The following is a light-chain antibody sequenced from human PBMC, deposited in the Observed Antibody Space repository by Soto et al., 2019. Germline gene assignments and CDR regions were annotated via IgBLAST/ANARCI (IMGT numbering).Light chain of an antibody. V-gene: IGLV1-44*01. CDR3: CSYVGIRNFV. CDR1: SSNIGSNV. CDR2: RDD. J-gene: IGLJ2*01. Sequence: QSVLTQPPSASGTPGQRVIISCSGSSSNIGSNVVNWYQQLPGTAPRLLIYRDDQRPSGVTDRFSGSRSGTTASLTISGLQADDEAYYYCCSYVGIRNFVFGGGTKLTVL.